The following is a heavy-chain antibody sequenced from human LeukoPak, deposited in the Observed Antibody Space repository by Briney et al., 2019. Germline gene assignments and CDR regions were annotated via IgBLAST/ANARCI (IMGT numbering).Heavy chain of an antibody. J-gene: IGHJ4*02. CDR3: ANLGYGFDY. CDR2: IDISGST. Sequence: SETLSLTCTVSGGSITSYYWNWIRQPAGKGLEWIGRIDISGSTNYDPSLKSRVTMSVDTSRNQFSLKLSSVTAADTAVYYCANLGYGFDYWGQGTLVTVSS. CDR1: GGSITSYY. D-gene: IGHD5-12*01. V-gene: IGHV4-4*07.